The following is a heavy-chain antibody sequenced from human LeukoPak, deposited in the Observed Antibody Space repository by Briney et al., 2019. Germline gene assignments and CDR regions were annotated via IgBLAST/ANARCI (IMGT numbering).Heavy chain of an antibody. J-gene: IGHJ2*01. V-gene: IGHV3-74*01. Sequence: GRSLRLSCAASGFTFSSYWMHWVRQAPGKGLVWVSRINSDGSSTSYADSVKGRFTISRDNAKNTLYLQMNSLRAEDTAVYYCARAADDYGDYPDLWGRGTLVTVSS. D-gene: IGHD4-17*01. CDR2: INSDGSST. CDR3: ARAADDYGDYPDL. CDR1: GFTFSSYW.